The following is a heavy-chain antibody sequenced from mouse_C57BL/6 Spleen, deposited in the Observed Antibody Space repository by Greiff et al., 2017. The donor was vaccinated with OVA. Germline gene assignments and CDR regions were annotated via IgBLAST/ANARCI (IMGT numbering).Heavy chain of an antibody. CDR3: TREGWDGGFDY. Sequence: VKLVESGAELVRPGASVTLSCKASGYTFTDYDIHWVAQTPVHGLEWIGAIDPESGGTAYNQKFKGKAILTADKSSSTAYMELRSLTSEDSAVYYCTREGWDGGFDYWGQGTTLTVSS. CDR1: GYTFTDYD. D-gene: IGHD3-3*01. CDR2: IDPESGGT. J-gene: IGHJ2*01. V-gene: IGHV1-15*01.